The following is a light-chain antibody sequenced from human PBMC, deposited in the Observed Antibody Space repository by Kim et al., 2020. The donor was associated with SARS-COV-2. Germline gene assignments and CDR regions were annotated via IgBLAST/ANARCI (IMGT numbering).Light chain of an antibody. J-gene: IGLJ3*02. CDR1: SSNIGSNA. CDR3: AAWDDSLNGWV. Sequence: GQTVTISGSGSSSNIGSNAVNWYQQFPGTAPKILIFRDNQRPSGVPDRFSGSKSGTSASLAISGLQSEDEADYYCAAWDDSLNGWVFGGGTQLTVL. CDR2: RDN. V-gene: IGLV1-44*01.